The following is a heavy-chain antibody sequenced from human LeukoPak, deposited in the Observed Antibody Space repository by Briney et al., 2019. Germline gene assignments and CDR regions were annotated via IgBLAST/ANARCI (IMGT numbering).Heavy chain of an antibody. D-gene: IGHD3-9*01. CDR2: IYYSGST. Sequence: SETLSLTCTVSGGSISSSSYYWGWIRQPPGTGLEWIGSIYYSGSTYYNPSLKSRVTISVDTSKNQFSLKLSSVTAADTAVYYCARDYILGANWFDPWGQGTLVTVSS. CDR3: ARDYILGANWFDP. J-gene: IGHJ5*02. V-gene: IGHV4-39*07. CDR1: GGSISSSSYY.